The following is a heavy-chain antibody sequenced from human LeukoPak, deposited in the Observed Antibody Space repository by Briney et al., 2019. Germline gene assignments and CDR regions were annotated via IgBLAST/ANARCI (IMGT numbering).Heavy chain of an antibody. J-gene: IGHJ6*02. V-gene: IGHV3-30*18. Sequence: PGGSLRLSCAASGFTFSSYGMHWVRQAPGKGLEWVAVISYDGSNKYYADSVKGRFTISRDNSKNTLYLQMNSLRAEDTAVYYCAKDLGYCSSTSCYTPYYYGMDVWGQGTTVTVSS. CDR2: ISYDGSNK. CDR3: AKDLGYCSSTSCYTPYYYGMDV. CDR1: GFTFSSYG. D-gene: IGHD2-2*02.